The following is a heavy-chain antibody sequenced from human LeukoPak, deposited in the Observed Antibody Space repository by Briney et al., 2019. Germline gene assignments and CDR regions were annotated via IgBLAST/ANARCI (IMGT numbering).Heavy chain of an antibody. V-gene: IGHV1-24*01. CDR1: GYTLTELS. Sequence: ASVKVSCKVSGYTLTELSTHWVRQAPGKGLEWMGGFDPEDGETIYAQKFQGRVTMTEDTSTDTAYMELSSLRSEDTAVYYCATATPGYCSSTSCYSWWFDPWGQGTLVTVSS. J-gene: IGHJ5*02. CDR2: FDPEDGET. CDR3: ATATPGYCSSTSCYSWWFDP. D-gene: IGHD2-2*01.